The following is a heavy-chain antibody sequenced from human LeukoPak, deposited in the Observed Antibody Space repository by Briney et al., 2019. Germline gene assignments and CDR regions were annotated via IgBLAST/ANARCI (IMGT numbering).Heavy chain of an antibody. V-gene: IGHV3-23*01. CDR1: GFTFNNYA. CDR2: ISGDGDST. J-gene: IGHJ4*02. CDR3: AKEGTETIFSRYYFDY. D-gene: IGHD3-3*01. Sequence: PGGSLRLSCAASGFTFNNYAMSWVRQAPGKGLEWVSGISGDGDSTYYADSVKGRFTISRDNSKNTLYLQVNSLRADDTAVYYCAKEGTETIFSRYYFDYWGQGTLVTVSS.